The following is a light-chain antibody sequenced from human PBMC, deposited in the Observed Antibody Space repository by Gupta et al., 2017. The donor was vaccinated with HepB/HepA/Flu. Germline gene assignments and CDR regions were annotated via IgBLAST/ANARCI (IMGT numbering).Light chain of an antibody. V-gene: IGLV3-21*03. CDR3: QVWDGSGDPSVV. Sequence: SYVLTQPPSVSVAPGTTATIICGGNNIGKKSVHWYKQKPGQAPVLVVYDDIDRPSGIPERFSGSNSGDTATLTITRVEAGDEADYYCQVWDGSGDPSVVFGGGTKLTVL. J-gene: IGLJ2*01. CDR2: DDI. CDR1: NIGKKS.